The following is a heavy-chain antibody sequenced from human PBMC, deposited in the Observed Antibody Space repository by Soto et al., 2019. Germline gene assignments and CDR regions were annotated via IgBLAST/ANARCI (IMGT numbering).Heavy chain of an antibody. V-gene: IGHV1-69*02. CDR2: IIPILGIA. D-gene: IGHD2-15*01. CDR1: GGTFSSYT. J-gene: IGHJ4*02. Sequence: QVQLVQSGAEVKKPGSSVKVSCTASGGTFSSYTISWVRQAPGQGPEWMGRIIPILGIANYAQKFQGRVTITADKSTSTAYMELSSLRADDTAGYYCATRVRVYCGGGSCYDPGDYWGQGTLVTVSS. CDR3: ATRVRVYCGGGSCYDPGDY.